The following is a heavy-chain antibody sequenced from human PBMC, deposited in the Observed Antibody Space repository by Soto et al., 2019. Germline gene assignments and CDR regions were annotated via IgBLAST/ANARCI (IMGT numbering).Heavy chain of an antibody. CDR2: IYYTGKT. Sequence: SETLSLTCSVSGDYIHVGGYYWTWIRQRPGKGLEWMGYIYYTGKTYYNPSLESRLTMSVDRSKNQFSLRLISVTAEDTAVYYCARSRSTRQPFDHWGRGTLVTVSS. CDR3: ARSRSTRQPFDH. J-gene: IGHJ5*02. D-gene: IGHD5-12*01. CDR1: GDYIHVGGYY. V-gene: IGHV4-31*03.